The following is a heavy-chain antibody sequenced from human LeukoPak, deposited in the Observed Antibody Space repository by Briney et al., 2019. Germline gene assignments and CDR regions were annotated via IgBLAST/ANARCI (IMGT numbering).Heavy chain of an antibody. CDR1: GGSFSGYY. D-gene: IGHD2-21*02. J-gene: IGHJ4*02. V-gene: IGHV4-34*01. CDR2: INHSGST. Sequence: SETLSLTCAVYGGSFSGYYWSWIRQPPGKGLEWIGEINHSGSTNYNPSLKSRVTISVDTSKNQFSLKLSSVTAADTAVYYCAISVVVTAIPVPDPPYYFDYWGQGTLVTVSS. CDR3: AISVVVTAIPVPDPPYYFDY.